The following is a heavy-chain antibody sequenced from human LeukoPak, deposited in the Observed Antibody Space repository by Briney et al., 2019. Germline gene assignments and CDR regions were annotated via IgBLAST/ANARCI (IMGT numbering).Heavy chain of an antibody. Sequence: ASVKVSCKASGYTFANYGINWMRQAPGQGLEWMGWISIYNGNTKYAWKLQGRVIMTTDTSTNTAYMELRCLKSDDTAVYYCARSTLTKAFDPWGQGTLVTVSS. J-gene: IGHJ5*02. V-gene: IGHV1-18*01. CDR3: ARSTLTKAFDP. D-gene: IGHD1-1*01. CDR2: ISIYNGNT. CDR1: GYTFANYG.